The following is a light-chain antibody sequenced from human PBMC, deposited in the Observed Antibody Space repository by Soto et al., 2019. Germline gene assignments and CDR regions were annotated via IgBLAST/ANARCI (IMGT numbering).Light chain of an antibody. Sequence: DIQMTQSPSYVSASVGDRVTITCRASQGIKNWLAWYQQKPGKAPNLLIYTGYSFQSGVPSRFSGSGSGTDFTLTINSLQPEDFATYYCQQAASFPITFGQGTRLEMK. CDR2: TGY. J-gene: IGKJ5*01. CDR1: QGIKNW. V-gene: IGKV1-12*01. CDR3: QQAASFPIT.